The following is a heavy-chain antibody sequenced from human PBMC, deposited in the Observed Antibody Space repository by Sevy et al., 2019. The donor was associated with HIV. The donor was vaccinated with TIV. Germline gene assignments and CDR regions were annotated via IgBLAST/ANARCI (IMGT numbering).Heavy chain of an antibody. CDR1: GGSFSGYY. CDR2: INHSGST. V-gene: IGHV4-34*01. Sequence: SDTLSLTCAVYGGSFSGYYWSWIRQPPGKGLEWIGEINHSGSTNYNPSLKSRVTISVDTSKNRFSLKLSSVTAADSAVYYCARGAYGDYVSGEWVYYYYGMDVWGQGTTVTVSS. D-gene: IGHD4-17*01. CDR3: ARGAYGDYVSGEWVYYYYGMDV. J-gene: IGHJ6*02.